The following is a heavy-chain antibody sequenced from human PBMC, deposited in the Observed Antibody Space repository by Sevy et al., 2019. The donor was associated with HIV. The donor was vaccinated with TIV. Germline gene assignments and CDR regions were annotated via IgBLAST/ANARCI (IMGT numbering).Heavy chain of an antibody. D-gene: IGHD4-17*01. V-gene: IGHV3-13*01. J-gene: IGHJ6*02. CDR3: ARDLRDGEDIFQYYGMDV. Sequence: GGSLRLSCEASGFTFSSFDMHWVRQATGKGLEWISTIGAAGDTYYLGSVKGRFTISRENAKNSLYLQMNSLGAGDTVLYYCARDLRDGEDIFQYYGMDVWGRGTTVTVSS. CDR2: IGAAGDT. CDR1: GFTFSSFD.